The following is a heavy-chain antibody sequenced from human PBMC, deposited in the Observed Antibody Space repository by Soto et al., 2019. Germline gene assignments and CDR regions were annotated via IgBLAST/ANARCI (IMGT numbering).Heavy chain of an antibody. CDR3: ARGFISGTMVRGVLTGDYYYYGMDV. CDR1: GGSFSGYY. J-gene: IGHJ6*02. Sequence: PSETLSLICAVYGGSFSGYYWSWIRQPPGKGLEWIGEINHSGSTNYNPSLKSRVTISVDTSKNQFSLKLSSVTAADTAVYYCARGFISGTMVRGVLTGDYYYYGMDVWGQGTTVTVS. V-gene: IGHV4-34*01. D-gene: IGHD3-10*01. CDR2: INHSGST.